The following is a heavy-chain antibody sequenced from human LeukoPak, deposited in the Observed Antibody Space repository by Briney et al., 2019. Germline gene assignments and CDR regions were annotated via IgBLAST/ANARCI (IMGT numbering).Heavy chain of an antibody. CDR1: GGSFSGYY. CDR3: ARGTGYGVVHYYYYMDV. D-gene: IGHD3-22*01. CDR2: INHSGST. J-gene: IGHJ6*03. V-gene: IGHV4-34*01. Sequence: SETLSLTCAVYGGSFSGYYWSWIRQPPGKGLEWIGEINHSGSTNYNPSLKSRVTISVDTSKNQFSLKLSSVTAADTAVYYCARGTGYGVVHYYYYMDVWGKGTTVTVSS.